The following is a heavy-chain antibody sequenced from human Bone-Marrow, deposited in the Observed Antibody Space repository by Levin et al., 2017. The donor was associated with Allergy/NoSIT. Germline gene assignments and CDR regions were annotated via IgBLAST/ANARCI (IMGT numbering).Heavy chain of an antibody. D-gene: IGHD4-17*01. J-gene: IGHJ5*02. Sequence: GSLRLSCTVSGGSISSYYWSWIRQPPGRGLEWIGYIYYTGSTNYNPSLKSRVTISVDTSKNQFSLKLSSVTAADTAVYYCARDRGLNYGDYWFDPWGQGTLVTVSS. CDR3: ARDRGLNYGDYWFDP. CDR1: GGSISSYY. V-gene: IGHV4-59*01. CDR2: IYYTGST.